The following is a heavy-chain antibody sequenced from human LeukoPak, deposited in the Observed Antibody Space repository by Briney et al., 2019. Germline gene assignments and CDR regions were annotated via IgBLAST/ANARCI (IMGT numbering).Heavy chain of an antibody. CDR3: ARWDSSGANDAFDI. CDR2: INPDSGGT. Sequence: ASVKVSCKASGYTFTGYYMHWVRQAPGQGLEWMRWINPDSGGTNYAQKFQGWVTMTRDTSISTAYMELSRLRSDDTAVYYCARWDSSGANDAFDIWGQGTMVTVSS. CDR1: GYTFTGYY. V-gene: IGHV1-2*04. D-gene: IGHD3-22*01. J-gene: IGHJ3*02.